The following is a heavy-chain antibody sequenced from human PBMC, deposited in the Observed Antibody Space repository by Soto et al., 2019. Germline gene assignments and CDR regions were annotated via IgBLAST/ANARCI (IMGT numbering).Heavy chain of an antibody. D-gene: IGHD2-21*02. CDR3: AVYAAESGGDGS. Sequence: QVQLQESGPGLVKPSETLSLTCTVSGASVSSGNFHWSWIRQPPGKGLEWIGQIRPAVCSNYDSSRKTLVTISPDTSKTLSSLRLVSVTAADTAMYHWAVYAAESGGDGSCGQGTMVTVSS. CDR2: IRPAVCS. CDR1: GASVSSGNFH. V-gene: IGHV4-61*03. J-gene: IGHJ5*02.